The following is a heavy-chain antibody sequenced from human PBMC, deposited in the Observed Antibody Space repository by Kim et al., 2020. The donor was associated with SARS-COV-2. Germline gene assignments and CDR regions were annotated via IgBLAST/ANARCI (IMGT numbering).Heavy chain of an antibody. V-gene: IGHV1-18*01. J-gene: IGHJ5*02. CDR3: ARDPYSGSYNPRSWFDP. Sequence: ASVKVSCKASGYTFTSYGISWVRQAPGQGLEWMGWISAYNGNTNYAQKLQGRVTMTTDTSTSTAYMELRSLRSDDTAVYYCARDPYSGSYNPRSWFDPWGQGTLVTVSS. CDR2: ISAYNGNT. CDR1: GYTFTSYG. D-gene: IGHD1-26*01.